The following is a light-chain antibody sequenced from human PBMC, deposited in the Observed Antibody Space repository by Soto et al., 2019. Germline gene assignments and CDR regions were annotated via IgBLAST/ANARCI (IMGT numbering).Light chain of an antibody. CDR3: QQYDRWPVT. Sequence: EVVMTQSPATLSVSPGERVTFSCRASQSVTTNLAWYQHKPGQSPRLLISGASTGASGIPPRFSGSGSGTEFTLTIDRLQSADFSVYYCQQYDRWPVTFGGGTKVEIK. CDR2: GAS. CDR1: QSVTTN. V-gene: IGKV3-15*01. J-gene: IGKJ4*01.